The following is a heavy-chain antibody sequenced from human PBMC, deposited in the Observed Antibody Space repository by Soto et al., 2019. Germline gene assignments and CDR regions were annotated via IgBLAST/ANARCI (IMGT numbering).Heavy chain of an antibody. V-gene: IGHV4-4*07. CDR2: IYTSGST. CDR1: GGSISSYY. J-gene: IGHJ4*02. CDR3: ARARVPMVTFDY. D-gene: IGHD5-18*01. Sequence: SETLSLTCTVSGGSISSYYWILIGQPAGKGLEWIVRIYTSGSTNYNPSLKSRVTMSVDTSKNQFSLKLSSVTAAVTAVYYCARARVPMVTFDYWGQGILVTVSS.